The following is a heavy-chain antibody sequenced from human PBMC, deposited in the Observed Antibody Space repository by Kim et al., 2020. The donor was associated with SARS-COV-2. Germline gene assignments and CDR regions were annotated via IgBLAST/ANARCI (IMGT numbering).Heavy chain of an antibody. CDR3: AKDWSGSSWFGHFDY. V-gene: IGHV3-9*01. Sequence: DSVKGRFTISRDNAKNSLYLQMNSLRAEDTALYYCAKDWSGSSWFGHFDYWGQGTLVTVSS. J-gene: IGHJ4*02. D-gene: IGHD6-13*01.